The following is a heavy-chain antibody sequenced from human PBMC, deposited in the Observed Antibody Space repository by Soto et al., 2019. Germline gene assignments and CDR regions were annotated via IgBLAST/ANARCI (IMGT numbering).Heavy chain of an antibody. J-gene: IGHJ3*02. CDR2: ISYSGST. V-gene: IGHV4-31*03. CDR3: ARELANYRRAGGSPGWGAFDI. Sequence: QVQLQESGPGLVKPSQALSLTCTVSGDSISSGNYYWSWLRQHPGKGLVWIAYISYSGSTYYTPSLKRRVAIAVDTSENQFAQKQITVPATDAAFYFRARELANYRRAGGSPGWGAFDIWFQATMITVPP. CDR1: GDSISSGNYY. D-gene: IGHD2-8*02.